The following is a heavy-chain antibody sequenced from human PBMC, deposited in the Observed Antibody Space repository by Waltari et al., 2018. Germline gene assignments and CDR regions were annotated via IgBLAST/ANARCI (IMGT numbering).Heavy chain of an antibody. V-gene: IGHV4-34*01. CDR2: INHSGST. CDR1: GGSFSGYY. CDR3: ARGPHVLRFLEWLSGSWFDP. J-gene: IGHJ5*02. D-gene: IGHD3-3*01. Sequence: QVQLQQWGAGLLKPSETLSLTCAVYGGSFSGYYWSWIRQPPGKGLEWIGEINHSGSTNYNPSLKSRVTISVDTSKNQFSLKLSSVTAADTAVYYCARGPHVLRFLEWLSGSWFDPWGQGTLVTVSS.